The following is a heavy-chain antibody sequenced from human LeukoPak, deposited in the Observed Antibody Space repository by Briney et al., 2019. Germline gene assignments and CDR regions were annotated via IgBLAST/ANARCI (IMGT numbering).Heavy chain of an antibody. J-gene: IGHJ4*02. D-gene: IGHD1-7*01. CDR1: GFTFSSYP. V-gene: IGHV3-30*02. CDR2: IRYDGSNK. Sequence: GGSLRLSCAASGFTFSSYPMNWVRQAPGKGLEWVAFIRYDGSNKYYADSVKGRFTISRDNYRNTLYLQMNSLRAEDTAVYYCAKGRPGELWGQGTLVTVSS. CDR3: AKGRPGEL.